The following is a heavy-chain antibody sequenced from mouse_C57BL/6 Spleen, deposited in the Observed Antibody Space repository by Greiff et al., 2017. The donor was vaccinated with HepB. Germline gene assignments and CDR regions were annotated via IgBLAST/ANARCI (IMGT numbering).Heavy chain of an antibody. V-gene: IGHV1-15*01. D-gene: IGHD1-1*01. Sequence: QVQLQQSGAELVRPGASVTLSCKASGYTFTDYEMHWVKQTPVHGLEWIGAIDPETGGTAYNQKFKGKAILTADKSSSTAYMELRSLTSEDSAVYYCTRHYYGSSFFDYWGQGTTLTVSS. CDR3: TRHYYGSSFFDY. CDR2: IDPETGGT. J-gene: IGHJ2*01. CDR1: GYTFTDYE.